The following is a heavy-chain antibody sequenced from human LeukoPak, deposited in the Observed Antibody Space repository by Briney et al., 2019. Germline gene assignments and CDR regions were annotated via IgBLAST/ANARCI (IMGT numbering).Heavy chain of an antibody. J-gene: IGHJ3*02. CDR3: ARYCSSTSCYDRAFDI. CDR2: IIPILGTA. V-gene: IGHV1-69*05. Sequence: ASVKVSCKASGGTFSSYAISWVRQAPGQGLEWMGGIIPILGTANYAQKFQGRVTITTDESTSTAYMELSSLRSEDTAVYYCARYCSSTSCYDRAFDIWGQGTMVTVSS. D-gene: IGHD2-2*01. CDR1: GGTFSSYA.